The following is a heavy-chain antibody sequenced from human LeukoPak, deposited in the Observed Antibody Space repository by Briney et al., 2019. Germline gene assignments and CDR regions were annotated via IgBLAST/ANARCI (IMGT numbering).Heavy chain of an antibody. Sequence: GGSLRLSCTVSGFTVSSNSVSWVRQAPGKGLEWVSFIYSDNTHYSDSVKGRFTISRDNSKNTLYLQMNSLRAEDTAVYYCAKSFRDGYNSDYFDYWGQGTLVTVSS. CDR2: IYSDNT. V-gene: IGHV3-66*03. CDR3: AKSFRDGYNSDYFDY. CDR1: GFTVSSNS. D-gene: IGHD5-24*01. J-gene: IGHJ4*02.